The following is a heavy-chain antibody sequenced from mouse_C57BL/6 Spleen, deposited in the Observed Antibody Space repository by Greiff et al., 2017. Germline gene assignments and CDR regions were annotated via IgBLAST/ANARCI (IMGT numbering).Heavy chain of an antibody. CDR3: GSSSGLHYAMNH. CDR2: FTMYSDAT. V-gene: IGHV1-49*01. CDR1: YFAFTASA. J-gene: IGHJ4*01. Sequence: LQQSGAELVRPGSSVKLSCKDSYFAFTASAMPWVKQRPGHGLEWIGSFTMYSDATAYSENFKGKATLTANTSSSTAYMELSSLTSEDSAVYYYGSSSGLHYAMNHWGQGTSATVSS. D-gene: IGHD1-3*01.